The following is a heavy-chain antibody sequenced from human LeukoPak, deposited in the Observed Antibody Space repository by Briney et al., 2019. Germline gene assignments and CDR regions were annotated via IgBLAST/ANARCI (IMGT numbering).Heavy chain of an antibody. J-gene: IGHJ4*02. CDR3: ATRLLYRKSFDY. CDR1: GYTLTELS. CDR2: FDPEDGET. Sequence: ASVKVSCKVSGYTLTELSIHWVRQAPGKGLEWMGGFDPEDGETIYAQKFQGRVTMTEDTSTDTAYMELSSLRSEDTAVYYCATRLLYRKSFDYWDQGTLVTVSS. D-gene: IGHD3-3*01. V-gene: IGHV1-24*01.